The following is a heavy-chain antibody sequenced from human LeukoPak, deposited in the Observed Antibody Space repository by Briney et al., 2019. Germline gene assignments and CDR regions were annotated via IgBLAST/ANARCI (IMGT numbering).Heavy chain of an antibody. V-gene: IGHV4-34*01. CDR1: GGSFSGYY. D-gene: IGHD1-26*01. Sequence: KCSETLSLTCAVYGGSFSGYYWSWIRQPPGKGLEWIGEINHSGSTNYDPSLKSRVTISVDTSKNQFSPKLGSVTAADTAVYYCARGIVGANAFDIWGQGTMVTVSS. CDR3: ARGIVGANAFDI. CDR2: INHSGST. J-gene: IGHJ3*02.